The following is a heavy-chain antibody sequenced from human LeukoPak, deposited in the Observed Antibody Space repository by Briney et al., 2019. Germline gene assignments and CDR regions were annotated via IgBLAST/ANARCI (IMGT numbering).Heavy chain of an antibody. J-gene: IGHJ4*02. D-gene: IGHD3-10*01. Sequence: GASVKVSCKSSGYTFTSYYMHWVRQAPGQGLEWMGIINPSGGSTSYAQKFQGRVTMTRDTSTSTVYMELSSLRSEDTAVYYCAREPIGFGELSPIDYWGQGTLVTVSS. V-gene: IGHV1-46*01. CDR3: AREPIGFGELSPIDY. CDR2: INPSGGST. CDR1: GYTFTSYY.